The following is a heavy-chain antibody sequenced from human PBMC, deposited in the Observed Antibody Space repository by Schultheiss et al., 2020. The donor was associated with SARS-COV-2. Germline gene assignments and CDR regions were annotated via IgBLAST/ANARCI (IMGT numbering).Heavy chain of an antibody. D-gene: IGHD1-26*01. CDR2: IYHDGST. Sequence: SETLSLTCAVYGGSFSGYYWSWIRQPPGKGLEWIGEIYHDGSTNYNPSLRSRVTMSVDKSKNQFSLKLNSVTAADTAVYYCARGGSHIDYWGQGTLVTVSS. CDR3: ARGGSHIDY. V-gene: IGHV4-34*01. J-gene: IGHJ4*02. CDR1: GGSFSGYY.